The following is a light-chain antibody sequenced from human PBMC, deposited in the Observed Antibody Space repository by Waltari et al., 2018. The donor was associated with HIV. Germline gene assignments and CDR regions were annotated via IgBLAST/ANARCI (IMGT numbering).Light chain of an antibody. V-gene: IGLV1-36*01. CDR3: ATWDDGLNALL. Sequence: QSVLTPSPSVSEAPGQRVTISCSGRSSNIGSHAVTWFRQSPGKPPKLLVYHDDLILSGVSDRLSASKSGTSASLAINDLQSEDESLYYCATWDDGLNALLFGGGTKVTVL. CDR2: HDD. CDR1: SSNIGSHA. J-gene: IGLJ2*01.